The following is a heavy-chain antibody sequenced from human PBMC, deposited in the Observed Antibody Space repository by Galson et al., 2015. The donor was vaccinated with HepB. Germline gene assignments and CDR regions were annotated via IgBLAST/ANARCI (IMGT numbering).Heavy chain of an antibody. CDR1: GDSVSSNSAA. J-gene: IGHJ6*03. Sequence: CAISGDSVSSNSAAWNWIRQSPSRGLEWLGRTYYRSKWYNDYAVSVKSRITINPDTSKNQFSLQLNSVTPEDTAVYYCARAPYGWRNYYYYMDVWGKGTTVTVSS. CDR3: ARAPYGWRNYYYYMDV. D-gene: IGHD4-17*01. CDR2: TYYRSKWYN. V-gene: IGHV6-1*01.